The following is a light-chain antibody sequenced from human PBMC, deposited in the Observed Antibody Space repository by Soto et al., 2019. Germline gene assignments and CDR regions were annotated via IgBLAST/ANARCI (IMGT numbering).Light chain of an antibody. J-gene: IGLJ1*01. CDR3: GHYGGTFYV. CDR1: SRDVDDYNY. V-gene: IGLV2-11*01. Sequence: QSALAHPRSRSGCPRQSVTISCTGTSRDVDDYNYVSWFQQHPGKAPKLMIYDVSERPSGVPDRFSGSKSRNTASLTISGPQAEDGADNYCGHYGGTFYVFGPRSMVTV. CDR2: DVS.